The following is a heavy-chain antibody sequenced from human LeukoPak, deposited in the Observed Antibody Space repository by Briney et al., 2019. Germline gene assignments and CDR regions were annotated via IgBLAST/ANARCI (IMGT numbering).Heavy chain of an antibody. J-gene: IGHJ4*02. V-gene: IGHV4-59*02. CDR1: GDSVSSYY. CDR2: IYYIGKI. CDR3: ARAGSSWSFDY. Sequence: PSETLSLTCTVSGDSVSSYYWSWIRQPPGKGLEWIGYIYYIGKINYNPSLKSRATISVDTSKNQVSLNLSSVTAADTAVYYCARAGSSWSFDYWGQGALATVSS. D-gene: IGHD6-13*01.